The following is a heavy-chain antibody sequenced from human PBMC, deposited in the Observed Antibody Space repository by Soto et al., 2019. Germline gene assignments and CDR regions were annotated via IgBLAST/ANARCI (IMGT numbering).Heavy chain of an antibody. CDR1: GFTFSSYG. D-gene: IGHD3-22*01. V-gene: IGHV3-33*01. CDR3: ARAHYDSSGYYIDY. Sequence: QVQLVESGGGVVQPGRSLRLSCAASGFTFSSYGMHWVRQAPGKGLEWVAVIWYDGSNKYYADSVKGRFTISRDNSKNTLYLQMNSLRAEDTAVYYCARAHYDSSGYYIDYWGQGTLVTVSS. CDR2: IWYDGSNK. J-gene: IGHJ4*02.